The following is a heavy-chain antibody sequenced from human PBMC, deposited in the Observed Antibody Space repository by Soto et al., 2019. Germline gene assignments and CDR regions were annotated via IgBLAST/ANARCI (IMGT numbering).Heavy chain of an antibody. CDR3: ARDGEGGGWRHVY. Sequence: EVRLVESGGGLLQPGGSLRLSCAASGFTFSNYHMNWVRQAPGKGLEWISYISNSGTIYYADSVKGRFSISRDDAKNSLYLQMNSLRDEDTAVYYCARDGEGGGWRHVYWGQGTLVTVSS. V-gene: IGHV3-48*02. D-gene: IGHD3-10*01. CDR1: GFTFSNYH. CDR2: ISNSGTI. J-gene: IGHJ4*02.